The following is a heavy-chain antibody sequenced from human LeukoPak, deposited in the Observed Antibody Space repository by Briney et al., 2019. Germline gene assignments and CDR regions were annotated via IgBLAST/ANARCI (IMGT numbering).Heavy chain of an antibody. CDR2: ISSSSSYI. CDR3: AGTYYYYNGMDV. CDR1: GFTFSSYS. Sequence: GGSLRLSCAASGFTFSSYSMNWVRQAPGKGLEWVSFISSSSSYIYYADSVKGRLTISRDNAKNSLYLQMNSLRAEDTAVYYCAGTYYYYNGMDVWGKGTTVTVSS. V-gene: IGHV3-21*01. J-gene: IGHJ6*04.